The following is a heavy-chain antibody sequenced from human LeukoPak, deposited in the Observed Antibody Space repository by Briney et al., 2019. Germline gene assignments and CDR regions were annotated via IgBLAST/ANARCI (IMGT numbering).Heavy chain of an antibody. V-gene: IGHV1-69*05. J-gene: IGHJ1*01. CDR2: IIPIFGTA. CDR1: GGTISSHA. D-gene: IGHD6-19*01. CDR3: ARGSGWYIQH. Sequence: GASVKVSCKASGGTISSHAISWVRQAPGQGLEWMGRIIPIFGTANYAQKFQGRVTITTDESTSTAYMELSSLRSEDTAVYYCARGSGWYIQHWGQGTLVTVSS.